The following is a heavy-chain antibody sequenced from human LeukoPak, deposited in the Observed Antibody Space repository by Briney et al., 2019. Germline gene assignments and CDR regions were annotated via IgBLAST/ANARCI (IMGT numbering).Heavy chain of an antibody. CDR1: GYTFSDYY. Sequence: ASVKVSCKASGYTFSDYYIHWVRQGPGHGLEWMGWINPNSGGTDYAQRFQGRVTMTRETSNTTAYIELSRLRSDDTAVYYCARVNYRSGFFRNFYYYGMDVWGQGTTVTVSS. CDR2: INPNSGGT. CDR3: ARVNYRSGFFRNFYYYGMDV. D-gene: IGHD6-19*01. V-gene: IGHV1-2*02. J-gene: IGHJ6*02.